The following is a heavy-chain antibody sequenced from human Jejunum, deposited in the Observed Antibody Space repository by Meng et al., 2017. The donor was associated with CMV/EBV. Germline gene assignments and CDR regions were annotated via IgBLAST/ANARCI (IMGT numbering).Heavy chain of an antibody. CDR3: ARNPVTNRRGSHFDY. V-gene: IGHV3-7*01. Sequence: LTFSSYWMSWVRQAPGKGLEWVANIKQDGSEKYYVDSVKGRFIISRDNANNSLYLQMNSLRAEDTAVYYCARNPVTNRRGSHFDYWGQGTLVTVSS. D-gene: IGHD4-17*01. CDR2: IKQDGSEK. J-gene: IGHJ4*02. CDR1: LTFSSYW.